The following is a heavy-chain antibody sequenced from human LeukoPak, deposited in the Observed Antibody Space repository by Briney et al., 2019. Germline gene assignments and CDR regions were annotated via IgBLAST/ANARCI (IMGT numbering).Heavy chain of an antibody. CDR1: GYTFTSYY. Sequence: GASVKVSCKASGYTFTSYYMHWVRQAPGQGLEWMGIINPSGGSTSYAQKFQGRVTMTRDTSTSTVYMELSSLRSEDTAVYHCARHNYGSGSLNRGWFDPWGQGTLVTVSS. J-gene: IGHJ5*02. CDR2: INPSGGST. V-gene: IGHV1-46*01. D-gene: IGHD3-10*01. CDR3: ARHNYGSGSLNRGWFDP.